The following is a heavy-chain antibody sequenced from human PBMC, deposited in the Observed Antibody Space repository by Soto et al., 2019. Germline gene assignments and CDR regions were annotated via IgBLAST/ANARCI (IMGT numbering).Heavy chain of an antibody. CDR3: SGAESPDTAYLSLY. D-gene: IGHD1-26*01. CDR2: IINQSYQQTT. Sequence: GSLRLSCAGSGXPFDDFCINWVRQAPGKGLEWVGLIINQSYQQTTEYDAAVKGRFTISRDTSKGIAYLQMNSLNIQDPAVYYCSGAESPDTAYLSLYWGQGTPGTVSS. J-gene: IGHJ4*02. V-gene: IGHV3-49*04. CDR1: GXPFDDFC.